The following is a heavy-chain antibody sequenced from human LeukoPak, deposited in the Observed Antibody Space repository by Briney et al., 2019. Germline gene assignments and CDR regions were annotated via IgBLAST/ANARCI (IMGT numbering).Heavy chain of an antibody. D-gene: IGHD3-16*01. CDR1: GGSITTNNYY. CDR3: ATHQGGFNWFDP. V-gene: IGHV4-39*01. CDR2: IYFSGTTT. J-gene: IGHJ5*02. Sequence: SETLSLTCTVSGGSITTNNYYWDCVRQPPGKGLEWLGNIYFSGTTTYYNPSLKSRVTMSLDTSKNQFSLQLSSVTATDSAVYYCATHQGGFNWFDPWGQGILVTVSS.